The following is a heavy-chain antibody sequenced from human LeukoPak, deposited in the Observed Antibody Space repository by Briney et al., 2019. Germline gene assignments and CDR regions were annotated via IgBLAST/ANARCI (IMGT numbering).Heavy chain of an antibody. D-gene: IGHD6-13*01. Sequence: ASVKVSCKASGYTFTTYDTHWVRQAPGQGLEWMGLINPGTGSTSYAQKFQGRVTMTRDTSTSTVYMELSSLRSEDTAVYYCARDLGDSSSWWGYYYYYGMDVWGQGTTVTVSS. CDR2: INPGTGST. CDR1: GYTFTTYD. CDR3: ARDLGDSSSWWGYYYYYGMDV. J-gene: IGHJ6*02. V-gene: IGHV1-46*01.